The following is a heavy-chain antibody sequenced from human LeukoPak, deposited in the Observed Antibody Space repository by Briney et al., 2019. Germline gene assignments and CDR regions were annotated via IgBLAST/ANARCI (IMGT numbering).Heavy chain of an antibody. V-gene: IGHV3-23*01. CDR3: ANGGRGLRYFDWLFSPFFDY. CDR1: GFTFSTYS. J-gene: IGHJ4*02. D-gene: IGHD3-9*01. Sequence: PGGSLRLSRAASGFTFSTYSMSWVRQAPGKGLEWVSAISGSGGSTYYADSVKGRFTISRDNSKNTLYLQMNSLRAEDTAVYYCANGGRGLRYFDWLFSPFFDYWGQGTLVTVSS. CDR2: ISGSGGST.